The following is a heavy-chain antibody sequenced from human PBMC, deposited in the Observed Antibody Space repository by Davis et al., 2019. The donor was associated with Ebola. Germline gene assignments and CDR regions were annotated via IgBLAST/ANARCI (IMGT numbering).Heavy chain of an antibody. V-gene: IGHV3-74*01. CDR1: GFTFSSYW. D-gene: IGHD1-26*01. CDR2: INSDGSST. J-gene: IGHJ6*01. CDR3: ARAIVGASYYYYGMDV. Sequence: GESLKISCAASGFTFSSYWMHWVRQAPGKGLVWVSRINSDGSSTSYADSVKGRFTISRDNAKNTLYLQMNSLRAEDTAVYYCARAIVGASYYYYGMDVWGQGTMVTVSS.